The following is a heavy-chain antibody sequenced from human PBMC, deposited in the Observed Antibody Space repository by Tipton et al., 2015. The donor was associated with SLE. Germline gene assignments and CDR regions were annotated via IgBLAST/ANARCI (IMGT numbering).Heavy chain of an antibody. J-gene: IGHJ4*02. CDR2: IHYSGRT. CDR3: ARHFSGSYSFDY. Sequence: TLSLTCSVSGGSITSSRYYWGWIRRPPGKGLGWIGSIHYSGRTFYNPSLKSRATISVDTSKNQFSLQLTSVTAADTALYYCARHFSGSYSFDYWGQGKLVTVSS. V-gene: IGHV4-39*01. D-gene: IGHD1-26*01. CDR1: GGSITSSRYY.